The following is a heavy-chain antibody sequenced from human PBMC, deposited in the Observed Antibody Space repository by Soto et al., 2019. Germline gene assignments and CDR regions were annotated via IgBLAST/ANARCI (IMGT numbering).Heavy chain of an antibody. J-gene: IGHJ4*02. CDR1: GGSISSSSYY. D-gene: IGHD6-19*01. CDR3: ARREKGIAVAGYYFDY. V-gene: IGHV4-39*01. CDR2: IYYSGST. Sequence: SETLSLTCTVSGGSISSSSYYWGWIRQPPGKGLEWIGSIYYSGSTYYNPSLKSRVTISVDTSKNQFSLKLSSVTAADTAVYYCARREKGIAVAGYYFDYWGQGTLVTVSS.